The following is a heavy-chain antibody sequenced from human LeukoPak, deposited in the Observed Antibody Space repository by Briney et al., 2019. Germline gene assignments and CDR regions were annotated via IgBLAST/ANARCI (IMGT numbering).Heavy chain of an antibody. CDR1: GFTFSSYS. V-gene: IGHV3-21*01. Sequence: KAGGSLRLSCAASGFTFSSYSMNWVRQAPGKGLEWVSSIISSSSYIYYADSVKGRFTISRDNAKNSLYLQMNSLRAEDTAVYYCARGCNYYGSGSYYNPNFDYWGQGTLVTVSS. J-gene: IGHJ4*02. D-gene: IGHD3-10*01. CDR3: ARGCNYYGSGSYYNPNFDY. CDR2: IISSSSYI.